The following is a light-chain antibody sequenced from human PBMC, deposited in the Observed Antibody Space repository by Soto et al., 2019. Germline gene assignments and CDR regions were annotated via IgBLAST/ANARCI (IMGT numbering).Light chain of an antibody. V-gene: IGLV2-23*01. CDR3: CSYARGRIWV. CDR2: EAN. Sequence: QSVLTQPASVSGSPGQSINISCTGTSXDVGSYDLVSWYQLHPGKAPKLVIYEANKRPSGISNRFSVSKSGNTASLTISGLQAEDEAHYYCCSYARGRIWVFGGGTKVTVL. J-gene: IGLJ3*02. CDR1: SXDVGSYDL.